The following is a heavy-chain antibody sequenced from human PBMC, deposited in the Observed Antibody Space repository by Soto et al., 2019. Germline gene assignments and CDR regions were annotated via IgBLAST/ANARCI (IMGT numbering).Heavy chain of an antibody. Sequence: GGSLRLSRAASGFTFSSYAMSWVRQAPGKGLEWVSAISGSGGSTYYADSVKGRFTISRDNSKNTLYLQMNSLRAEDTAVYYCAKGEGSSLDAFDIWGQGTMVTVSS. D-gene: IGHD6-6*01. CDR1: GFTFSSYA. CDR2: ISGSGGST. CDR3: AKGEGSSLDAFDI. V-gene: IGHV3-23*01. J-gene: IGHJ3*02.